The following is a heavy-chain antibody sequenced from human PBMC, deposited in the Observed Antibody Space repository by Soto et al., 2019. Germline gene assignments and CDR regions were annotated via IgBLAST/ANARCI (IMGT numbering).Heavy chain of an antibody. J-gene: IGHJ5*02. V-gene: IGHV4-38-2*02. CDR3: AREFNSAAMFQDGDWFDP. Sequence: KTSETLSLTCTVSGEYISSGYHWAWIRQPPGKGLEWIASIFHTGTTYYNPSFKSRVTISVDTSANQFSLKLSSVTAADTAVYYCAREFNSAAMFQDGDWFDPWGQGTLVTVS. CDR1: GEYISSGYH. D-gene: IGHD2-2*01. CDR2: IFHTGTT.